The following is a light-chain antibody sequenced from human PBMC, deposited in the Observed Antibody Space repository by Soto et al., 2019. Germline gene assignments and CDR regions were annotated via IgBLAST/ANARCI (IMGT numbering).Light chain of an antibody. CDR3: QQLDTFLLT. V-gene: IGKV1-9*01. J-gene: IGKJ4*01. Sequence: IHLTQSPSSLPASAGGRVTFSWRASQDISIYLGWYPPTPGKAPKLLIYAASTLQSGVPSRFSGSGSGTDFTLTISSLQPEEGATDYGQQLDTFLLTFGGGTKVDIK. CDR2: AAS. CDR1: QDISIY.